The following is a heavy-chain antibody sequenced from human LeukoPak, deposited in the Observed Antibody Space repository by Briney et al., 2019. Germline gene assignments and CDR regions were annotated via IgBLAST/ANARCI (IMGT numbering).Heavy chain of an antibody. J-gene: IGHJ5*02. CDR1: GYTFKTYG. Sequence: ASVKVSCKASGYTFKTYGINWVRQAPGQGLEWMGWGSVYNGNTNYAQSVQGRVTMTADTSTNTAYMELRSLRSDDTAVYYCARDHIAARPGWFDPWGQGTLVTVSS. CDR3: ARDHIAARPGWFDP. D-gene: IGHD6-6*01. CDR2: GSVYNGNT. V-gene: IGHV1-18*01.